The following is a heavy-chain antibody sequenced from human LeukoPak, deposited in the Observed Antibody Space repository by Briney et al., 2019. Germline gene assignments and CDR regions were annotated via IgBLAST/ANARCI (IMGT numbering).Heavy chain of an antibody. D-gene: IGHD1-26*01. CDR1: GGTFSSYA. CDR2: IIPIFGTA. V-gene: IGHV1-69*13. CDR3: ASGRIVGATAFAPFDY. Sequence: ASVKVSCKDSGGTFSSYAISWVRQAPGQGLEWMGGIIPIFGTANYAQKFQGRVTITADESTSTAYMELSSLRSEDTAVYYCASGRIVGATAFAPFDYWGQGTLVTVSS. J-gene: IGHJ4*02.